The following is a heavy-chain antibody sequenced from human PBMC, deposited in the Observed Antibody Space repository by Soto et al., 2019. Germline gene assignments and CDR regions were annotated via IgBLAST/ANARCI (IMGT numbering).Heavy chain of an antibody. CDR2: ISTYSGDT. Sequence: QVHLVQSGVKVKTPGASVKVSCQASGYTFFTYDIIWVRQAPGQGLEWMGWISTYSGDTKYAQKFQGRVTMTTDTSKTTADLELRSMRSDDTAVYYCARHHGTTTSENWFDPWGQGTLVTVSA. V-gene: IGHV1-18*01. CDR1: GYTFFTYD. D-gene: IGHD3-3*01. CDR3: ARHHGTTTSENWFDP. J-gene: IGHJ5*02.